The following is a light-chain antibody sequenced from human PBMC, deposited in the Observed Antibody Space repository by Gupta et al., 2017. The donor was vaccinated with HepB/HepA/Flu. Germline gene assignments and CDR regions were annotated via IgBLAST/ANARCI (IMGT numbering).Light chain of an antibody. CDR2: WAS. CDR1: QSVLYSSNNKNY. J-gene: IGKJ5*01. CDR3: QQYDGTPQIT. Sequence: DIVMTQSPDSLAVSLGERATINCKSSQSVLYSSNNKNYLAWYQQKPGQPPKLLIYWASTRESGVPDRFSGSGYGTDFTLTISSLQAEDVAVYYCQQYDGTPQITFGQGTRLEIK. V-gene: IGKV4-1*01.